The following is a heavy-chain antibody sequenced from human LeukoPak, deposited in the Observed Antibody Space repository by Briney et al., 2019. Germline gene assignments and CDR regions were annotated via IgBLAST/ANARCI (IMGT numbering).Heavy chain of an antibody. CDR1: GFTFSNFN. J-gene: IGHJ4*02. CDR3: AKDLRYSFGL. V-gene: IGHV3-30*02. Sequence: GGSQRLSCAASGFTFSNFNMYWVRQAPGKGLEWVAFIRYDGSTKYYAASLKGRFIISRDNSKNTVDLQMNSLRPEDTAVYYCAKDLRYSFGLWGQGTLVTVSS. D-gene: IGHD5-18*01. CDR2: IRYDGSTK.